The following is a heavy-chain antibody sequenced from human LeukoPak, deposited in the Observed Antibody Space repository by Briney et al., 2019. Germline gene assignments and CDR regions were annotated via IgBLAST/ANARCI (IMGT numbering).Heavy chain of an antibody. D-gene: IGHD1-1*01. J-gene: IGHJ4*02. Sequence: GGSLRLSCAASGFTFSSYGMHWVRQAPGKGLEWVAFIRYDGSNKYYADSVKGRFTISRDNSKNTVYLQMSSLRAEDTALYYCAKEQSTDFDYWGQGTLVTVSS. CDR3: AKEQSTDFDY. V-gene: IGHV3-30*02. CDR1: GFTFSSYG. CDR2: IRYDGSNK.